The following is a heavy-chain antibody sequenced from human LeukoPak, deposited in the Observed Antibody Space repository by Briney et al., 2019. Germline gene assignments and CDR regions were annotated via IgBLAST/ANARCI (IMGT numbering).Heavy chain of an antibody. V-gene: IGHV4-34*01. CDR3: ARGKGIAARRYSSLLGSPCDY. CDR1: GGSFSGYY. D-gene: IGHD6-6*01. J-gene: IGHJ4*02. Sequence: SETLSLTCAVYGGSFSGYYWSWIRQPPGKGLEWIREINHSGSTNYNPSLKSRVTISVDTSKNQFSLKLSSVTAADTAVYYCARGKGIAARRYSSLLGSPCDYWGQGTLVTVSS. CDR2: INHSGST.